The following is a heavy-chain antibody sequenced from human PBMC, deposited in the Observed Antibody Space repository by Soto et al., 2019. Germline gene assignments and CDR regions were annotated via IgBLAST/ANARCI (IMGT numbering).Heavy chain of an antibody. CDR1: GFTFSSYA. V-gene: IGHV3-23*01. CDR2: ISGSGGST. Sequence: GGSLRLSCAASGFTFSSYAMSWVRQAPGKGLEWVSAISGSGGSTYYADSVKGRFTISRDNSKSTLYLQMNSLRAEDTAVYYCARSMIQSQGPYYYMDVWGKGTTVTVSS. D-gene: IGHD3-22*01. J-gene: IGHJ6*03. CDR3: ARSMIQSQGPYYYMDV.